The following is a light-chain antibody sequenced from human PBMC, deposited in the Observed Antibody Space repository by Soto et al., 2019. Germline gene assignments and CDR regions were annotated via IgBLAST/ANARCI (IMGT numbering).Light chain of an antibody. Sequence: DIVMTQSPDSLAVSLGERATINCKSSQSVLSSSNNRNYLAWYQQKSGQPPKLLIYWASTRESGVPDRFSGSGSGPDFPLTISSLQAEDVAAYYCQQYYSIPWTFGQGNRVEIK. CDR1: QSVLSSSNNRNY. CDR2: WAS. V-gene: IGKV4-1*01. CDR3: QQYYSIPWT. J-gene: IGKJ1*01.